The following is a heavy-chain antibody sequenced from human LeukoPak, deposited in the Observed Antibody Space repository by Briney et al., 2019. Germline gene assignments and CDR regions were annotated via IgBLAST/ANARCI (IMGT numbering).Heavy chain of an antibody. CDR2: ISYDGNRK. Sequence: GGSLRLSCAASGFTFSNYAMHWVRQAPGKGLEWLAVISYDGNRKDFADSVKGRFTISRDNSKNTLYLQMNSLRAEDTAVYYCAMGQWLVLFDYWGQGTLVTVSS. CDR3: AMGQWLVLFDY. V-gene: IGHV3-30*14. J-gene: IGHJ4*02. D-gene: IGHD6-19*01. CDR1: GFTFSNYA.